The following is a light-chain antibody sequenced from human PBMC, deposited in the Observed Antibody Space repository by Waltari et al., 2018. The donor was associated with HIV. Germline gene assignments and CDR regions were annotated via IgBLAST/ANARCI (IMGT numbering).Light chain of an antibody. CDR1: SSNIGSNT. Sequence: QSVLTQPPSASGTPGQRVTISCSGSSSNIGSNTVNWYQQLPGTAPKLLIYSNNQRPSGVPDRFSGSKSGTSASLAISGLQSEDEADYYCAAWDDSLNYVFGTGTKVTVL. V-gene: IGLV1-44*01. CDR3: AAWDDSLNYV. CDR2: SNN. J-gene: IGLJ1*01.